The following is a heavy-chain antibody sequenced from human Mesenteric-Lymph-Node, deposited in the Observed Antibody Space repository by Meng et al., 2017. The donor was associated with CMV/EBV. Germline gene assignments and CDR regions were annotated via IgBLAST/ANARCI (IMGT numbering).Heavy chain of an antibody. CDR2: ISTYNGDT. D-gene: IGHD3-10*01. CDR1: GYIFINYG. V-gene: IGHV1-18*01. J-gene: IGHJ2*01. CDR3: AREYYTSGSYNWNFDL. Sequence: SGYIFINYGISWVRQAPGQGREWMGWISTYNGDTNYAQKLQGRVTMTTDTSTSTAYMEVRSLRSDDTAVYFCAREYYTSGSYNWNFDLWGRGTLVTVSS.